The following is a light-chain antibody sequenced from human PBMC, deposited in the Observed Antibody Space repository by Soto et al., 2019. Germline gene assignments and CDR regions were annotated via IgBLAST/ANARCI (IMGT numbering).Light chain of an antibody. CDR2: GNS. V-gene: IGLV1-40*01. J-gene: IGLJ1*01. CDR3: KSYDSSLSAHYV. Sequence: QSVLTQPPSVSGAPGQRVTISCTGSSSNIGATYDVQWYQQLPGTAPKLLIYGNSNRPSGVPDRFSGSKSGTSASLAITGLQADDEADYYCKSYDSSLSAHYVFGTGAKVTV. CDR1: SSNIGATYD.